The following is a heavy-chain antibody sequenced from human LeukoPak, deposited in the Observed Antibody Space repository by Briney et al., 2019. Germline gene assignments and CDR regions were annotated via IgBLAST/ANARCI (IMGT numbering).Heavy chain of an antibody. CDR1: GYTFTNYD. CDR2: LNPHSGNT. Sequence: ASVKVSCKASGYTFTNYDINWVRQATGQGLEWMGWLNPHSGNTGYAQKFQGRVTMTRNTSISTAYMELSSLRSDDTAVYYCARRIISDYWGQGNLVTVSS. CDR3: ARRIISDY. D-gene: IGHD3-10*01. J-gene: IGHJ4*02. V-gene: IGHV1-8*01.